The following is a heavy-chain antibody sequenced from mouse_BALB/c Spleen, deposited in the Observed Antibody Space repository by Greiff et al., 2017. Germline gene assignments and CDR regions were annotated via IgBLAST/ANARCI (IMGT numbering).Heavy chain of an antibody. CDR2: IRLKSNNYAT. V-gene: IGHV6-6*02. Sequence: EVQLVESGGGLVQPGGSMKLSCVASGFTFSNYWMNWVRQSPEKGLEWVAEIRLKSNNYATHYAESVKGRFTISRDDSKSSVYLQMNNLRAEDTGMYYCTGGYYPMDYWGQGTSVTVSS. J-gene: IGHJ4*01. CDR3: TGGYYPMDY. CDR1: GFTFSNYW. D-gene: IGHD1-1*02.